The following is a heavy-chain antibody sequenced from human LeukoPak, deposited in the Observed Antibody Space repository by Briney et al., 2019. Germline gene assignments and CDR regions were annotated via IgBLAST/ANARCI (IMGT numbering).Heavy chain of an antibody. CDR1: GFTFDNYA. Sequence: PGGSLRLSCTASGFTFDNYAMSWVRQAPGKGLEWVSVIYSGGSTYYADSVKGRFTISRDNSKNTLYLQMNSLRAEDTAVYYCASSSSSDYYYYYMDVWGKGTTVTVSS. V-gene: IGHV3-66*02. CDR3: ASSSSSDYYYYYMDV. D-gene: IGHD6-6*01. J-gene: IGHJ6*03. CDR2: IYSGGST.